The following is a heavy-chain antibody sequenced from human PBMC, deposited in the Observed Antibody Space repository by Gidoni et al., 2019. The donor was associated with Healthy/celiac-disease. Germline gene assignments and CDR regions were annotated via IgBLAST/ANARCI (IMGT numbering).Heavy chain of an antibody. V-gene: IGHV4-34*01. J-gene: IGHJ4*02. Sequence: QVPLQQWGAGRWKPAETLSRTCAVYGGSFSGYYWSWIRQPPGKGLEWIGEINHSGSTNSNPSLKSRVTISVDTSKNRFSLKLSSVTAADTAVYYCAGARYYYGSGSYDYWGQGTLVTVSS. CDR3: AGARYYYGSGSYDY. D-gene: IGHD3-10*01. CDR2: INHSGST. CDR1: GGSFSGYY.